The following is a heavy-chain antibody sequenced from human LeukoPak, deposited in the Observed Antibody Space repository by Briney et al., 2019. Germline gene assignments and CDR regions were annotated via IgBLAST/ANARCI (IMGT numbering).Heavy chain of an antibody. Sequence: PGGSLRLSCAASGFTVSSNYMSWVRQAPGKGLEWVSVIYSGGRTYYADSVKGRFTISRDNSKNTLYLQMNSLRVEDTAVYYCARDVGYSSGLGWFDPWGQGTLVTVSS. CDR2: IYSGGRT. CDR1: GFTVSSNY. D-gene: IGHD6-19*01. J-gene: IGHJ5*02. CDR3: ARDVGYSSGLGWFDP. V-gene: IGHV3-66*01.